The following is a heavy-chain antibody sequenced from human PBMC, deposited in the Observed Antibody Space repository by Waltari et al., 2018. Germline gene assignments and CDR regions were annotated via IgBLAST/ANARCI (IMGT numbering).Heavy chain of an antibody. Sequence: EVQLVESGGGLVQPGGSLRLSCAASAFTFSSYWMHWVRQAPGKGLVWVSRSNSDGSSTSYADSVKGRFTISRDNAKNTLYLQMNSLRAEDTAVYYCARAYVSYYYDSSGIHDAFDIWGQGTMVTVSS. CDR3: ARAYVSYYYDSSGIHDAFDI. CDR1: AFTFSSYW. CDR2: SNSDGSST. D-gene: IGHD3-22*01. V-gene: IGHV3-74*01. J-gene: IGHJ3*02.